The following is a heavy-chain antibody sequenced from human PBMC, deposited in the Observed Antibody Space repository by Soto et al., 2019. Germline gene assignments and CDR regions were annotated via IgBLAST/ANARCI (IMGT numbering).Heavy chain of an antibody. CDR3: ARALGRPVGTLMTAAFTI. D-gene: IGHD2-21*02. V-gene: IGHV3-33*01. CDR2: IWYDGSTQ. CDR1: GFTFRSCG. Sequence: QVQLVESGGGVVQPGRSLRLSCAASGFTFRSCGMHWVRQAPGKGLEWVAVIWYDGSTQYYADSVKGRFTISRDYSKNTLYLPMDSLRAQGTAVYYCARALGRPVGTLMTAAFTIWAQGTMVAVSS. J-gene: IGHJ3*02.